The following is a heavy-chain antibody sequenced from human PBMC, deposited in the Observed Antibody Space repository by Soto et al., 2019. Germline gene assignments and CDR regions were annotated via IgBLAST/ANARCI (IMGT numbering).Heavy chain of an antibody. J-gene: IGHJ5*02. V-gene: IGHV1-69*13. D-gene: IGHD2-15*01. CDR1: GGTFSSYA. Sequence: ASVKVSCKASGGTFSSYAISWVRQAPGQGLEWMGGIIPIFGTANYAQKFQGRVTITADESTSTAYMELSSLRSEDTAVYYCARDVVSLGAHPSLFDTCGQGTLVTVSS. CDR3: ARDVVSLGAHPSLFDT. CDR2: IIPIFGTA.